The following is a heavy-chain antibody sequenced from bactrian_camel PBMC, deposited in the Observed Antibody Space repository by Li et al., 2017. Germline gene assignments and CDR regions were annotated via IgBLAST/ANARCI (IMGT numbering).Heavy chain of an antibody. Sequence: HVQLVESGGGSVQAGGSLSLSCAASEYTYSSDCMGWFRQAPGKEREGIATIDSDGNTSYKDSVNGRFSISKDNAKNSLYLQMNSLKPEDTAMYYCAAGVAFSGAICTAEKVAYNSWGQGTQVTVS. V-gene: IGHV3S53*01. D-gene: IGHD1*01. CDR2: IDSDGNT. CDR1: EYTYSSDC. CDR3: AAGVAFSGAICTAEKVAYNS. J-gene: IGHJ6*01.